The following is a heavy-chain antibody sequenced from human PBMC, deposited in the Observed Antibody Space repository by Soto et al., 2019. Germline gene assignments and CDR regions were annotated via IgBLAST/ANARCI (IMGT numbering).Heavy chain of an antibody. CDR3: ARGVKYGAYSRWFDP. D-gene: IGHD4-17*01. V-gene: IGHV1-8*01. J-gene: IGHJ5*02. Sequence: QVQLVQSGAEVKKPGASVKVSCKASGYTFTSYDINWVRQATGQGLEYLGWMNPNSGNTGYVQKFQGRVTMTRDTSMSTAYMEVSRVRSEDTAVYFCARGVKYGAYSRWFDPWGQGTLVTVSS. CDR1: GYTFTSYD. CDR2: MNPNSGNT.